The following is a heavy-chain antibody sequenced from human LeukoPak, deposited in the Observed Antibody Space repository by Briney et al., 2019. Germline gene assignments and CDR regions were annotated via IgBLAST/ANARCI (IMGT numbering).Heavy chain of an antibody. D-gene: IGHD3-16*01. CDR3: ASPSVMSEYFQH. V-gene: IGHV1-2*02. J-gene: IGHJ1*01. Sequence: GASVKVSCKASGYTFTGYYMHWVRQAPGQGLEWMGWINPNNGGTNYAQKFQGRVTMTRDTSISTAYMELSRLRSDDTAVYYCASPSVMSEYFQHWGQGTLVTVSS. CDR2: INPNNGGT. CDR1: GYTFTGYY.